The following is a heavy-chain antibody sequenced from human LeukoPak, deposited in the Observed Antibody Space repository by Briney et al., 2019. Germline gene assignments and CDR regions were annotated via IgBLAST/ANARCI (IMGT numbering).Heavy chain of an antibody. CDR1: GFTFDDYA. J-gene: IGHJ4*02. CDR3: AKDLNTSGWTN. V-gene: IGHV3-43*02. CDR2: ISGDGGGT. D-gene: IGHD6-19*01. Sequence: GGPLRLSCAASGFTFDDYAMHWVRQAPGKGLEWVSFISGDGGGTYYADSVKGRFTISRDNSKNSMSLQMNSLRTEDTGMYYCAKDLNTSGWTNWGQGTLVTVSS.